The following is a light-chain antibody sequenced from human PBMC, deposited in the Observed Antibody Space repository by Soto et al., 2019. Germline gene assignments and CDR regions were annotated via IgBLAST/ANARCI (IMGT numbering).Light chain of an antibody. CDR2: GAS. Sequence: EIVMPQSPATLSVSPGERATLSCRASQSISRNLAWYQQKPGQAPRLLIYGASTRATGIPARFSGSGSGTEFTLTISSLQSEDFAVYYCQQFNTWPPVTFGGGTNVEIK. J-gene: IGKJ4*01. CDR3: QQFNTWPPVT. V-gene: IGKV3-15*01. CDR1: QSISRN.